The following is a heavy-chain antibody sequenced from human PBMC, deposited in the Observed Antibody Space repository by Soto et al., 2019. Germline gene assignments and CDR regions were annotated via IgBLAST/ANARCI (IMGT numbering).Heavy chain of an antibody. D-gene: IGHD3-16*02. CDR1: GFTFSSYG. CDR2: ISYDGSNK. V-gene: IGHV3-30*18. CDR3: AKDLSEMAQYYFDY. J-gene: IGHJ4*02. Sequence: GGSLRLSCAASGFTFSSYGMHWVRQAPGKGLEWVAVISYDGSNKYYADSVKGRFTISRDNFKNTLYLQMNSLRAEDTAVYYCAKDLSEMAQYYFDYWGQGTLVTVSS.